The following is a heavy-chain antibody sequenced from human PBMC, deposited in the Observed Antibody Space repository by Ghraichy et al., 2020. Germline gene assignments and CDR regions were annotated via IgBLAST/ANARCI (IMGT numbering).Heavy chain of an antibody. CDR2: IYYSGST. CDR1: GDSISSGGYA. J-gene: IGHJ4*02. D-gene: IGHD3-22*01. CDR3: ARVPLRSSDYYRYFDH. V-gene: IGHV4-31*11. Sequence: SETLSLTCAVSGDSISSGGYAWSWLRQLPGKGLEWIGHIYYSGSTYYIPSLQSRVTISMDTSNNRFSLNLTSVTAADTAVYYCARVPLRSSDYYRYFDHWGQGTLVAVSS.